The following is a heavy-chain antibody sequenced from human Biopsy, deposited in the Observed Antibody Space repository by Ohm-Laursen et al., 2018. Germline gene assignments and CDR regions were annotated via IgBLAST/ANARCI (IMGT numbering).Heavy chain of an antibody. CDR1: GGPSSNYA. V-gene: IGHV1-69*04. CDR3: AADADGYYTEFDY. Sequence: EASVKVSCKASGGPSSNYAFSWVRQAPGQGLEWMGRIVPILGHLNYAQRFQGRVSITADKSTTYVYMELSRLTSGDTAVYYCAADADGYYTEFDYWGPGTLVTVSS. J-gene: IGHJ4*02. D-gene: IGHD3-3*01. CDR2: IVPILGHL.